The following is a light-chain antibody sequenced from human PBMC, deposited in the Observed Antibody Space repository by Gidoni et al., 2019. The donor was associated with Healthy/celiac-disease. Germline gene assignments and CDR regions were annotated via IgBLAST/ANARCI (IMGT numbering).Light chain of an antibody. CDR2: AAS. J-gene: IGKJ1*01. V-gene: IGKV1-39*01. Sequence: DIQMPQSPSSLSASVRDRVTITCRASQCISSYLNWYQQKPGKDPKRLIYAASSLQSGVTSRFSGSGSGTDFTLTISSLQPEDFATYYCQQSYSTPQTFGQGTKVEIK. CDR3: QQSYSTPQT. CDR1: QCISSY.